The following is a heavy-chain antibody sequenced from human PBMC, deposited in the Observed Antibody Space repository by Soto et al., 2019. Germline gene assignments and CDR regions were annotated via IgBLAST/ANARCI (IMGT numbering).Heavy chain of an antibody. CDR1: GDSFSKYT. Sequence: SVKVSCKPSGDSFSKYTVNWVRQAPRQGLEWLGGIIPRFGTTNYAPTLQDRVTITADESMNTVYMELSSLRSEDTALYYCARGRGLYNSGRSQLDSWGQGTLVTVSS. CDR2: IIPRFGTT. V-gene: IGHV1-69*13. D-gene: IGHD1-1*01. CDR3: ARGRGLYNSGRSQLDS. J-gene: IGHJ4*02.